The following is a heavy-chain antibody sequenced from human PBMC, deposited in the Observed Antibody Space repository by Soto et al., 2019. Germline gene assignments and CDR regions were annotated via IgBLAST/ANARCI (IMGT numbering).Heavy chain of an antibody. D-gene: IGHD5-12*01. CDR2: IYYSGST. V-gene: IGHV4-30-4*01. CDR1: GGSISSADYY. Sequence: SETLSLTCTVSGGSISSADYYWSWVRQPPGKGLEWIGYIYYSGSTFFNPSLKSRVTISKDTSRNQFSLRLNSVTAADTAVYYCARAIVVTVGGMDVWGQGTTVTVSS. J-gene: IGHJ6*02. CDR3: ARAIVVTVGGMDV.